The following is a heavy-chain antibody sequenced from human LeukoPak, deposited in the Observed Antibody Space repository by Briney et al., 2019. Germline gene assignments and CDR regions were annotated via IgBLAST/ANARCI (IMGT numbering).Heavy chain of an antibody. Sequence: ASVKVSCKASGYSFTDKYMHWVRQAPGQGLEWMGWINPNSGGTNYAQKFQGRVTMTRDMSTSTDYMELSSLRSEDTAIYYCARDNSVGDNAWWFDPWGQGTLVTVSS. CDR1: GYSFTDKY. CDR3: ARDNSVGDNAWWFDP. V-gene: IGHV1/OR15-1*04. D-gene: IGHD1-26*01. J-gene: IGHJ5*02. CDR2: INPNSGGT.